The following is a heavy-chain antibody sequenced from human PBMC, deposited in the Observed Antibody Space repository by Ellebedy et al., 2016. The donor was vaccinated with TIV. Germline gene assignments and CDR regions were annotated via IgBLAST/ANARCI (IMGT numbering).Heavy chain of an antibody. D-gene: IGHD6-6*01. Sequence: SETLSLXXAVYGGSFSGYYWSWIRQPPGKGLEWIGEINHSGSTNYNPSLKSRVTISVDTSKNQFSLKLNSVTAADTAVYYCAKVGSSSLTYFDYWGQGSLVTVSS. J-gene: IGHJ4*02. CDR1: GGSFSGYY. V-gene: IGHV4-34*01. CDR2: INHSGST. CDR3: AKVGSSSLTYFDY.